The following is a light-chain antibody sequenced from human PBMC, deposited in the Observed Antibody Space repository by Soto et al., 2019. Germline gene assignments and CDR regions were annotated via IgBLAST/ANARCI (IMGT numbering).Light chain of an antibody. CDR2: AAS. CDR1: QSIANY. Sequence: DIQMTQSPPSLSASVGDRVTITCRASQSIANYLNWYQQKPGRAPNLLIYAASSLQSGVPSRFSGSGSGTDFTLTISSLKPEDFATYYCQQSYTNTPLTFGGGTKVDIK. J-gene: IGKJ4*01. CDR3: QQSYTNTPLT. V-gene: IGKV1-39*01.